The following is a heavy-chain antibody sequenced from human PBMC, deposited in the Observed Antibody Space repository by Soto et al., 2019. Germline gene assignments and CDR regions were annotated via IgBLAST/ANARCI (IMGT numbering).Heavy chain of an antibody. CDR3: ARVPYSSLRGGGMDV. D-gene: IGHD6-6*01. CDR1: GYTFTSYG. J-gene: IGHJ6*02. CDR2: ISAYNGNT. V-gene: IGHV1-18*01. Sequence: QVQLVQSGAEVKKPGASVKVSCKASGYTFTSYGISWVRQAPGQGLEWMGWISAYNGNTNYAQKLQGRVTMTTDTATSTGYMELRSLRSDDTAVYYCARVPYSSLRGGGMDVWGQGTTVTVSS.